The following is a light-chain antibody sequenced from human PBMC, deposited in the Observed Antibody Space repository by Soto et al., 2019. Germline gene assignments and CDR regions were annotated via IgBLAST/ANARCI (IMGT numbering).Light chain of an antibody. CDR3: QQYNNWPWT. J-gene: IGKJ1*01. V-gene: IGKV3-15*01. CDR1: QSVSSN. Sequence: EIVMTQSPATLSVSPGERATLSCRASQSVSSNLAWYQQKPGQAPRLLIYGASTRATGIPARFSGSGSGTEFTLTISSLQSEDVAVYYCQQYNNWPWTFGQGTKLDSK. CDR2: GAS.